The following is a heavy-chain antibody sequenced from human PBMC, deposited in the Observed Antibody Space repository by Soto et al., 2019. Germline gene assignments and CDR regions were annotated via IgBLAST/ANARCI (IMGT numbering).Heavy chain of an antibody. CDR1: GDSVSSNSAA. Sequence: SQTLSLTCAISGDSVSSNSAAWNWIRQSPSRGLEWLGRTYYRSKWYNDYAVSVKSRITINPDTSKNQFSLQLNSVTPEDTAVYYCARSFVAGSSGWYYFDYWGQGTLVTVSS. CDR3: ARSFVAGSSGWYYFDY. J-gene: IGHJ4*02. V-gene: IGHV6-1*01. CDR2: TYYRSKWYN. D-gene: IGHD6-19*01.